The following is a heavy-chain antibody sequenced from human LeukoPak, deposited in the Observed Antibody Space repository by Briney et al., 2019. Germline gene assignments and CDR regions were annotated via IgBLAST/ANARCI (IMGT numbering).Heavy chain of an antibody. CDR2: ISSSSSYI. Sequence: GGSLRLSCAASGFTFSSYSMNWVRQAPGEGLEWVSSISSSSSYIYYADSVKGRFTISRDNAKNSLYLQMNSLRAEDAAVYYCARTSSGWYFYFDYWGQGTLVTVSS. J-gene: IGHJ4*02. CDR3: ARTSSGWYFYFDY. D-gene: IGHD6-19*01. V-gene: IGHV3-21*01. CDR1: GFTFSSYS.